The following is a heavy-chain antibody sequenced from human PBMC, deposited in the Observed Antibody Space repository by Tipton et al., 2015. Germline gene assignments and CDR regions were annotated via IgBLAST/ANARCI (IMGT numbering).Heavy chain of an antibody. J-gene: IGHJ2*01. CDR2: TYYRSKCYN. CDR3: ARDLWVSGSYYWPFDL. Sequence: GLVKPSQTLSLTCAISGDTVSSNTAAWNWIRQSPSRGLEWLGRTYYRSKCYNDYAVSVKSRITVNPDTSKNQFSLQLNSVTPEDTAVYYCARDLWVSGSYYWPFDLWGRGSLVTVSS. V-gene: IGHV6-1*01. CDR1: GDTVSSNTAA. D-gene: IGHD1-26*01.